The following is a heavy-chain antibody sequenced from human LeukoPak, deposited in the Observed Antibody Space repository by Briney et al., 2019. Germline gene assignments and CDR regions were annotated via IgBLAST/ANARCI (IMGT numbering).Heavy chain of an antibody. D-gene: IGHD1-26*01. J-gene: IGHJ4*02. Sequence: GGSLRLSCAASGFTFSSYWMHWVRQAPGKGPVWVSRINNDGSGTTYADSVKGRFTISRDNSKNTLYLQMNSLRAEDTAVYYCARDPGIVGAIEPARKTWDNDYWGQGTLVTVSS. CDR3: ARDPGIVGAIEPARKTWDNDY. V-gene: IGHV3-74*01. CDR1: GFTFSSYW. CDR2: INNDGSGT.